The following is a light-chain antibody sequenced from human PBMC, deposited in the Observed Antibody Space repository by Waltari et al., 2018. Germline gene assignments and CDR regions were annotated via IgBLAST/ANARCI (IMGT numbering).Light chain of an antibody. J-gene: IGLJ3*02. Sequence: QSALTQPASVSGSPGQSITISCTGTSTDVGSPNYVPWYQDLPGQGPHVIIYDVSDRPSGVSARFSGSKSGNTASLTISGLQAEDEANYYCTSQSTNNVVLFGGGTKVTVL. CDR3: TSQSTNNVVL. V-gene: IGLV2-14*03. CDR2: DVS. CDR1: STDVGSPNY.